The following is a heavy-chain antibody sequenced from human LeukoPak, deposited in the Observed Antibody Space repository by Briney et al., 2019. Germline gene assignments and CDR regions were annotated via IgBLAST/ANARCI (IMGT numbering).Heavy chain of an antibody. D-gene: IGHD6-19*01. V-gene: IGHV4-30-4*07. CDR2: SYYTGNT. Sequence: SETLSLTCAVSGGSISSGGFSWSWIRQPPGKGLEWFGYSYYTGNTYYNPSLKSRVTISLDTYKNHFSLRLSSATAADTAMYYCSRLSDYTSGWLGQFDPWGQGTLVTVSS. CDR3: SRLSDYTSGWLGQFDP. J-gene: IGHJ5*02. CDR1: GGSISSGGFS.